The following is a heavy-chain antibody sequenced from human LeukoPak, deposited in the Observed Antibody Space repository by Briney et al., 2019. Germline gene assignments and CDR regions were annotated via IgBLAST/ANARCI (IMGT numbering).Heavy chain of an antibody. D-gene: IGHD3-22*01. Sequence: GTLRLSCAASGFTFSSYGMSWVRQAPGKGLEWVSAISGSGGSTYYADSVKGRFTISRDNSKNTLYLQMNSLRAEDTAVYYCAKGGVVVVTPFDYWGQGTLVTVSS. CDR3: AKGGVVVVTPFDY. CDR2: ISGSGGST. CDR1: GFTFSSYG. V-gene: IGHV3-23*01. J-gene: IGHJ4*02.